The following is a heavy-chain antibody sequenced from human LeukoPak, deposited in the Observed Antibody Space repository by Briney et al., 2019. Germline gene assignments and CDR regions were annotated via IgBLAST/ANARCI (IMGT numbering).Heavy chain of an antibody. CDR1: GFTFSTYA. CDR2: IKGGGGDP. V-gene: IGHV3-23*01. CDR3: ARGGHDFNHFCW. J-gene: IGHJ4*02. Sequence: GGSLRLSCVASGFTFSTYAMGWVRQAPGEGLEWVSSIKGGGGDPFYADSVKGRFTISRDNSKNTLFLQLNSLRAEDSAVYYCARGGHDFNHFCWWGQGTLVTVSS. D-gene: IGHD1-14*01.